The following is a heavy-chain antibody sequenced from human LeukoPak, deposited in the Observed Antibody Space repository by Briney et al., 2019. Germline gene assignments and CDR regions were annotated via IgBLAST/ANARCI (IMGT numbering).Heavy chain of an antibody. J-gene: IGHJ4*02. CDR3: ARGLVLTGYLAGGFDY. Sequence: SETLSLTCTVSGGSISSYYWSWIRQPPGKGLEWIGYIYYSGSTNYNPSLKSRVTISVDTSKNQFSLKLSSVTAADTAVYYCARGLVLTGYLAGGFDYWGQGTLVTVSS. CDR1: GGSISSYY. V-gene: IGHV4-59*01. CDR2: IYYSGST. D-gene: IGHD3-9*01.